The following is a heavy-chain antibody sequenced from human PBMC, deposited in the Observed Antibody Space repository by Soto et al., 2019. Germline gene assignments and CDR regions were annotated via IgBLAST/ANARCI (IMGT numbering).Heavy chain of an antibody. V-gene: IGHV2-70*01. D-gene: IGHD3-16*01. CDR2: IDWDDDK. CDR3: ARIHGSGGPAPSYWYFDL. CDR1: GFSLSTSGMC. Sequence: ASGPTLVNPTQTLTLTCTFSGFSLSTSGMCVSWIRQPPGKALEWLALIDWDDDKYYSTSLKTRLTISKDTSKNQVVLTMTNMDPVDTATYYCARIHGSGGPAPSYWYFDLWGRGTLVTVYS. J-gene: IGHJ2*01.